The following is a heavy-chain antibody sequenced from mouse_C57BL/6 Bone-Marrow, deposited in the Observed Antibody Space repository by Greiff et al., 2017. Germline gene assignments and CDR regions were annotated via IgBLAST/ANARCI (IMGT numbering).Heavy chain of an antibody. CDR3: ARHFTTVVALDY. CDR1: GYTFTSYW. CDR2: IDPSDSYT. Sequence: VQLQQPGAELVMPGASVKLSCKASGYTFTSYWMHWVKQRPGQGLEWIGEIDPSDSYTNYNQKFKGKSTLTVDKSSSTAYMQLSSLTSEDSAVYYCARHFTTVVALDYWGQGTTLTVSS. V-gene: IGHV1-69*01. D-gene: IGHD1-1*01. J-gene: IGHJ2*01.